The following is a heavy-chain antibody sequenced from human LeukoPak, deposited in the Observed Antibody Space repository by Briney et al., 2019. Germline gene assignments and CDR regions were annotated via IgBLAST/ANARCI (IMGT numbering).Heavy chain of an antibody. D-gene: IGHD5-12*01. J-gene: IGHJ3*02. CDR3: ARSPEWLRNAFDI. CDR2: MHNIGSR. CDR1: GASTSHFY. Sequence: PSETLCLSCTVSGASTSHFYWNWIRQPPGRGLEWIGYMHNIGSRKHNPSLKSRVTISIDTSKKQFSLQLTSVTAADTAIYYCARSPEWLRNAFDIWGQATMVSVSS. V-gene: IGHV4-59*01.